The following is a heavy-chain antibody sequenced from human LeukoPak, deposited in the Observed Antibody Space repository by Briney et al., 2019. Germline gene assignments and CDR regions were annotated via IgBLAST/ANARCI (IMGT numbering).Heavy chain of an antibody. CDR1: GFTFSSLW. Sequence: PGGSLRLSCAASGFTFSSLWMSWVRQAPGRGPEWVANINQDGGTTYYVASVKGRFTISRDNAKNSLSLQMSSLRAEDTAVFYCARGSSGSSHSYFGLDVWGQGTTVTVSS. CDR2: INQDGGTT. V-gene: IGHV3-7*01. J-gene: IGHJ6*02. CDR3: ARGSSGSSHSYFGLDV. D-gene: IGHD1-26*01.